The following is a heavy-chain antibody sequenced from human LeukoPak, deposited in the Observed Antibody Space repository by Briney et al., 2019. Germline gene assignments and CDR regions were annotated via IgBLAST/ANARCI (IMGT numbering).Heavy chain of an antibody. J-gene: IGHJ4*02. D-gene: IGHD6-13*01. CDR2: IYYSGSA. CDR3: ARLPPSSWYYFDY. CDR1: SGSINSSSYY. Sequence: SGTLSLTCTVSSGSINSSSYYWGWIRQPPGKDLEWIGSIYYSGSAYYSPSLKSRVSISVDTSKNQFSLRLTSVTAADTAVYYCARLPPSSWYYFDYWGQGALVTVSS. V-gene: IGHV4-39*01.